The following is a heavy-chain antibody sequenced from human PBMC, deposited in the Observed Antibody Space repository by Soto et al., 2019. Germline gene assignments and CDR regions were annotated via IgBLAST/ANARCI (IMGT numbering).Heavy chain of an antibody. CDR2: IFPRDSDT. J-gene: IGHJ4*02. CDR3: ARSPRSSPYFDY. CDR1: GFTFTDYW. Sequence: GESLKISCQTSGFTFTDYWIGWVRQMPGKGLEWVGVIFPRDSDTRCNQSFRGQVTISADKSITTAYLQWNSLEASDTAFYFCARSPRSSPYFDYWGQGALVTVSS. D-gene: IGHD6-13*01. V-gene: IGHV5-51*01.